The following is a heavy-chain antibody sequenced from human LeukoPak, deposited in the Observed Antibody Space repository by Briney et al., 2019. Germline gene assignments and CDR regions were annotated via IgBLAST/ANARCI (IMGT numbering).Heavy chain of an antibody. CDR2: INTNTGNP. Sequence: ASVKVSCKASGYTFTSYAMNWVRQAPGQGLEWMGWINTNTGNPTYAQGFTGRFVFSLDTSVSTAYLQISSLKAEDTAVYYCARVSGWELPDAFDIWGQGTMVTVSS. CDR3: ARVSGWELPDAFDI. D-gene: IGHD1-26*01. J-gene: IGHJ3*02. CDR1: GYTFTSYA. V-gene: IGHV7-4-1*02.